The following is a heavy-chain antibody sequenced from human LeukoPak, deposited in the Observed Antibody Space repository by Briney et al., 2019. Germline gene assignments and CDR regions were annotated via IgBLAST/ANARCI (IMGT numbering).Heavy chain of an antibody. CDR3: ARAEERRSFDY. CDR2: ISSNGGST. Sequence: PGGSLRLSCAASGFTFSSYAMHWVRQAPGKGLEYVSAISSNGGSTYYANSVKDRFTISRDNSKNTLYLQMGSLRAEDMAVYYCARAEERRSFDYWGQGTLVTVSS. J-gene: IGHJ4*02. D-gene: IGHD1-1*01. V-gene: IGHV3-64*01. CDR1: GFTFSSYA.